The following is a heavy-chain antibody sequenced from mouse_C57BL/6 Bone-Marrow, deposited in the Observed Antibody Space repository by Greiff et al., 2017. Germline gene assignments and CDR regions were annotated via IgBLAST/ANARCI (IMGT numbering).Heavy chain of an antibody. CDR2: ISYDGSN. J-gene: IGHJ1*03. Sequence: DVKLVESGPGLVKPSQSLSLTCSVTGYSITSGYYWNWIRQFPGNKLEWMGYISYDGSNNYNPSLKNLISITRDTSKNQFFLKLNSVTTEDTATYYGTSDDYGSSYYWYFDVWGTGTTVTVSS. CDR1: GYSITSGYY. V-gene: IGHV3-6*01. CDR3: TSDDYGSSYYWYFDV. D-gene: IGHD1-1*01.